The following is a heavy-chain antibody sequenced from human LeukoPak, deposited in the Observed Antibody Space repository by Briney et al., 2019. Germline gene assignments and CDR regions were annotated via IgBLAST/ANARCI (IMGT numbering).Heavy chain of an antibody. CDR2: IYHSGST. D-gene: IGHD6-19*01. CDR3: ARGVPLAGLDF. CDR1: GGGISSSNG. V-gene: IGHV4-4*02. J-gene: IGHJ4*02. Sequence: SETLSLTCAVSGGGISSSNGWSWVRQPPGKGLEGMGEIYHSGSTNYNPSLKSRATISVDKSKNQFSLKLSSVTAADTAVYHCARGVPLAGLDFCGQGTLLTVPS.